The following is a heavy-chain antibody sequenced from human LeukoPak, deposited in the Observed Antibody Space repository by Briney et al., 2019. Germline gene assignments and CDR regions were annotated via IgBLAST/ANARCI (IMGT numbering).Heavy chain of an antibody. CDR2: INPNSGGT. J-gene: IGHJ6*03. CDR1: GYTFTGYY. Sequence: GASVKVSCKASGYTFTGYYMHWVRQAPGQGLEWMGWINPNSGGTNYAQKFQGRVTMTRDTSISTAYMELSRLGSDDTAVYYCARETFSSGYHPKDSNYYYMDVWGKGTTVTVSS. CDR3: ARETFSSGYHPKDSNYYYMDV. V-gene: IGHV1-2*02. D-gene: IGHD3-22*01.